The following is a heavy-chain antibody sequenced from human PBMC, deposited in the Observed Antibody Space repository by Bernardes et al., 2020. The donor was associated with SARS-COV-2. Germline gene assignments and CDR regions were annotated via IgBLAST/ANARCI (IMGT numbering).Heavy chain of an antibody. CDR2: IYPGDSDT. J-gene: IGHJ6*02. D-gene: IGHD4-17*01. CDR3: ARRRYGDFGVDV. Sequence: GESLTLSCKGSDYTFTNYWIGWVRQIPGTGLEWMGIIYPGDSDTKYSPSFQGRVTISADKSVNTAYLQWSSLKASDTAIYYCARRRYGDFGVDVWGQGTTVTVSS. V-gene: IGHV5-51*01. CDR1: DYTFTNYW.